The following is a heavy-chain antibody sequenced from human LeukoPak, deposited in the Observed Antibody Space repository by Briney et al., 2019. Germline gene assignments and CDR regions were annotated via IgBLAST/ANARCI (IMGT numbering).Heavy chain of an antibody. V-gene: IGHV4-39*07. CDR3: ALMWGDSSGYYYGTLDY. D-gene: IGHD3-22*01. CDR2: IYYSGSA. Sequence: PSETLSLTCTVSGGSISSSSYYWGWIRQPPGKGLEWIGSIYYSGSAYPDPSLKSRVTISVDTSKNQFSLKLSSVTAADTAVYYCALMWGDSSGYYYGTLDYWGQGTLVTVSS. CDR1: GGSISSSSYY. J-gene: IGHJ4*02.